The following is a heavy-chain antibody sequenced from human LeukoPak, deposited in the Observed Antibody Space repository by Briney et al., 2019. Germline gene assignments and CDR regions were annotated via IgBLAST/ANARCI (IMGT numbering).Heavy chain of an antibody. CDR1: GFTFSTYW. J-gene: IGHJ4*02. Sequence: GGSLRLSCAASGFTFSTYWMSWVRQAPGKGLEWVANIKQDGSEKYYMDSVKGRFTISRDNAKNSLYLQMNSLRAEDTAMYYCARDSAGNDYWGQGTLVTVSS. D-gene: IGHD6-13*01. CDR3: ARDSAGNDY. CDR2: IKQDGSEK. V-gene: IGHV3-7*01.